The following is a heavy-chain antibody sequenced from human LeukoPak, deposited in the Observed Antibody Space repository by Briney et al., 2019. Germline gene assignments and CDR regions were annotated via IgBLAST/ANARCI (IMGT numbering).Heavy chain of an antibody. Sequence: SETLSLTCTVSGGSISNSSYYWGWVRQPPGKGLEWIGSIYYSGSTYFNPSLKSRLTISVDTSKNQFSLKLNSVTAADTAVYYCARHRLSGVRENWFDPWGQGTLVTVSS. CDR3: ARHRLSGVRENWFDP. CDR1: GGSISNSSYY. CDR2: IYYSGST. V-gene: IGHV4-39*01. J-gene: IGHJ5*02. D-gene: IGHD3-10*01.